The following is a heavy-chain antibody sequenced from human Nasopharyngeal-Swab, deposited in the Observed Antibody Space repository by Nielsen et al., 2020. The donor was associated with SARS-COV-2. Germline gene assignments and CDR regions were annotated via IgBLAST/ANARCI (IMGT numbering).Heavy chain of an antibody. Sequence: SETLSLTCAVSGGSISSSNWWSWVRQPPGKGLEWIGEIYHSGSTNYNPSLKSRVTISVDKSKNQFSLKLSSVTAADTAMYYCASLYGNYYYGMDVWGQGTTVTVSS. CDR1: GGSISSSNW. CDR3: ASLYGNYYYGMDV. CDR2: IYHSGST. J-gene: IGHJ6*02. D-gene: IGHD4-17*01. V-gene: IGHV4-4*02.